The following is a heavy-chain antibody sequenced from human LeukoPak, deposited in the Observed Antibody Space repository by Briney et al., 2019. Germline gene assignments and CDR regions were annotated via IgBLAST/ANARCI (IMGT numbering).Heavy chain of an antibody. V-gene: IGHV4-4*07. CDR2: IYTSGST. J-gene: IGHJ3*02. CDR3: AREILAGSASNNAWFKTVAGHDAFDI. D-gene: IGHD6-19*01. CDR1: GGSIRSYY. Sequence: SETLSLTCTVSGGSIRSYYWSWIRQPAGKGLEWIGRIYTSGSTNYNPSLKSRVTMSVDTSKNQFSLKLSSVTAADTAVYYCAREILAGSASNNAWFKTVAGHDAFDIWGQGTMVTVSS.